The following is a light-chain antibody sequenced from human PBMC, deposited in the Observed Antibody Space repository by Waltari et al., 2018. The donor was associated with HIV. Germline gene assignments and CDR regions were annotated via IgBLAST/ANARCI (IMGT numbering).Light chain of an antibody. CDR1: SSDVGGYKY. CDR3: SSYGGSNNLV. Sequence: QSALTQPPSASGSLGQSVTIPCTGTSSDVGGYKYVSWHQQHPGRAPKVMIYEVTKRPSGVPDRFSGSKSGNTASLTVSGLQAEDEADYYCSSYGGSNNLVFGGGTKLTVL. CDR2: EVT. J-gene: IGLJ2*01. V-gene: IGLV2-8*01.